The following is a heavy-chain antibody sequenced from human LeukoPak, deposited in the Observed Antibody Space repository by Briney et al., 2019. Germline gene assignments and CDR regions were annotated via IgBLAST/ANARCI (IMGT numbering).Heavy chain of an antibody. D-gene: IGHD3-3*01. CDR3: ARNYDFWSGYQEGGAFDI. V-gene: IGHV3-7*01. J-gene: IGHJ3*02. CDR1: GFTFSSYW. Sequence: GGSLRLSCAASGFTFSSYWMSWVRQAPGKGLEWGANIKQDGSEKYYVDSVKGRFTISRDNAKTSLYLQMNSQRAEDTAVYYCARNYDFWSGYQEGGAFDIWGQGTMVTVSS. CDR2: IKQDGSEK.